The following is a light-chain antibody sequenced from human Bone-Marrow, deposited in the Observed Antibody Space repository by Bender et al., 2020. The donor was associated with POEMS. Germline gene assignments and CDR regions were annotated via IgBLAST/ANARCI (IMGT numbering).Light chain of an antibody. CDR3: SSYARNSDSFSVV. CDR2: EGS. Sequence: QSALTQPASVSGSPGQSITISCTGTSSDVDNYNLVSWYQQHPGKAPKLIIYEGSERPSGVSNRFSGSKSGNTAFLTISGLQAEDEADFYCSSYARNSDSFSVVFGGGTKLTVL. J-gene: IGLJ2*01. V-gene: IGLV2-23*01. CDR1: SSDVDNYNL.